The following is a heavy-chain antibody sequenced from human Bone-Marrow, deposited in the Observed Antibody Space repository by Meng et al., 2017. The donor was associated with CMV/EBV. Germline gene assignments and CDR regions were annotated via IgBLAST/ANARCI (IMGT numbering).Heavy chain of an antibody. J-gene: IGHJ6*02. Sequence: GESLKISCAASGFTFSSYAMSWVRQAPGKGLEWVSVIYSGGSSTYYADSVKGRFTISRDNSKNTLYLQMNSLRAEDTAVYYCAKDGPGIAARPYYYYGMDVWGQGTTVTVSS. CDR1: GFTFSSYA. D-gene: IGHD6-6*01. CDR3: AKDGPGIAARPYYYYGMDV. CDR2: IYSGGSST. V-gene: IGHV3-23*03.